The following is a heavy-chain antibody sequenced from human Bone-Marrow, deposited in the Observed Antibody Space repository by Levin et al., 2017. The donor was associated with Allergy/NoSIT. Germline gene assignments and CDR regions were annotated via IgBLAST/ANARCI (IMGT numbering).Heavy chain of an antibody. Sequence: GESLKISCKVSGYTLTELSMHWVRQAPGKGLEWMGGFDPEDGETIYAQKFQGRVTMTEDTSTDTAYMELSSLRSEDTAVYYCATSEDYYDYGMDGWGQGTTVTVSS. V-gene: IGHV1-24*01. CDR1: GYTLTELS. CDR3: ATSEDYYDYGMDG. J-gene: IGHJ6*02. CDR2: FDPEDGET.